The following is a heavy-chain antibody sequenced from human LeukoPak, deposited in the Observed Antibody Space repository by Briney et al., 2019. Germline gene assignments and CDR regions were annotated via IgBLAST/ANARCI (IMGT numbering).Heavy chain of an antibody. V-gene: IGHV3-7*01. CDR3: ARGYSGYDWLFDY. Sequence: GGALRLSCAASGFTFSSYWMSWVRQAPGKGLEWVANIKQVGSEKYYVDSVKGRFTISRDNAKNSLYLQMNSLRAEDTAVYYCARGYSGYDWLFDYWGQGTLVTVSS. CDR1: GFTFSSYW. D-gene: IGHD5-12*01. CDR2: IKQVGSEK. J-gene: IGHJ4*02.